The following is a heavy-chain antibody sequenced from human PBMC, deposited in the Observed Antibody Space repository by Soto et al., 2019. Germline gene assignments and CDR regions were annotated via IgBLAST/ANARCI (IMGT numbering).Heavy chain of an antibody. D-gene: IGHD3-16*02. CDR1: GFTFSSYA. CDR3: ARDGMITFGGVIVTLYYFDY. J-gene: IGHJ4*02. Sequence: QVQLVESGGGVVQPGRSLRLSCAASGFTFSSYAMYWVRQAPGKGLEWVAVISYDGSNKYYADSVKGRFTISRDNSKNTLYLQMNSLRAEDTAVYYCARDGMITFGGVIVTLYYFDYWGQGTLVTVSS. V-gene: IGHV3-30-3*01. CDR2: ISYDGSNK.